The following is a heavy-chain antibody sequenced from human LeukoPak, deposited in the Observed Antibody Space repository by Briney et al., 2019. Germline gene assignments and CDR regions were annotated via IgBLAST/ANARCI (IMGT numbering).Heavy chain of an antibody. D-gene: IGHD5-24*01. CDR2: VSHDGRNQ. J-gene: IGHJ4*02. CDR3: GRDPSARVTIDF. V-gene: IGHV3-30*04. Sequence: GGSLRLSCAASGFTFSNYAMHWVRQAPGKGLEWVAIVSHDGRNQYYAESVKGRFTISRDSSKNTVSLQMNSLRAGDSALHYCGRDPSARVTIDFWGQGTLVTVSS. CDR1: GFTFSNYA.